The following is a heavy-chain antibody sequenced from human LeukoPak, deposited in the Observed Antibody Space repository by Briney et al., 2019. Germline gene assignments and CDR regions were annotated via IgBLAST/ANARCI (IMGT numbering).Heavy chain of an antibody. D-gene: IGHD1-1*01. J-gene: IGHJ4*02. CDR1: GFTFSRYW. V-gene: IGHV3-74*01. Sequence: TGGSLRLSCAASGFTFSRYWMHWVRQAPGKGLVWVSRIKSDGSSTGYADSVKGRFTISRDNARNTLYLQMNSLRAEDTAVYYCARNLRIATTDVDYWGQGTLVTVSS. CDR2: IKSDGSST. CDR3: ARNLRIATTDVDY.